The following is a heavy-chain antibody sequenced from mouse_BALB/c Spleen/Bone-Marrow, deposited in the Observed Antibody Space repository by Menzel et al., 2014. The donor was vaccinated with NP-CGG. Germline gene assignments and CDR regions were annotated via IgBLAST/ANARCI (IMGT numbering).Heavy chain of an antibody. Sequence: EVQLQQSGAELVKPGASVKLSCTASGFNIKDTYMHWVKQRPEQGLEWIGRIDPANGNTKYDPKFQGEATITADTSSNTAYLQLSSLTSEDTAVYYCARGYYDYDLDYWGQGTTLTVSS. CDR1: GFNIKDTY. J-gene: IGHJ2*01. V-gene: IGHV14-3*02. CDR2: IDPANGNT. D-gene: IGHD2-4*01. CDR3: ARGYYDYDLDY.